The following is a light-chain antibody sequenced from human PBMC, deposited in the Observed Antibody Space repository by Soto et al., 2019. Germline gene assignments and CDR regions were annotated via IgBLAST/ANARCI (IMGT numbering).Light chain of an antibody. CDR1: RSDVGGYDY. CDR2: DVS. V-gene: IGLV2-14*01. J-gene: IGLJ3*02. Sequence: QSVLTAPGSVSVSPGQSITISCTGTRSDVGGYDYVSWYQQHAGKAPKLILYDVSSRPSGVPNRFSGSKSGNTASLTISGLQVQDEDDYHCSSYTTKTTLEFGGGTKVTVL. CDR3: SSYTTKTTLE.